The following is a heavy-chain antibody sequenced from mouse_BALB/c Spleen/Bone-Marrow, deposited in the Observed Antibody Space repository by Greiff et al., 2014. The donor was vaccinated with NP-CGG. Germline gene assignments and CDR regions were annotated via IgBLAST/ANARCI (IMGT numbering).Heavy chain of an antibody. Sequence: QVQLKESGAELVRPGASVKLSCETSGYSFTTYWMNWVKQRPGQGLEWIGMIHPSDSETKLNQKFKDKATLTVDKSSNTAYMQLNSPTSEDSAVYYCTRGDGYGGFAYWGQGTLVTVSA. CDR3: TRGDGYGGFAY. CDR2: IHPSDSET. J-gene: IGHJ3*01. CDR1: GYSFTTYW. D-gene: IGHD2-2*01. V-gene: IGHV1-61*01.